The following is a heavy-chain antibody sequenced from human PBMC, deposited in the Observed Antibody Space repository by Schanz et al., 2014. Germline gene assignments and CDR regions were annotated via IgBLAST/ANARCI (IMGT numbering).Heavy chain of an antibody. CDR3: AKGPYYYYYMDV. Sequence: EVQLVESGGGLVKPGGSLRLSCATSGLTFTSAWMSWVRQAPGKGLEWVSSFNDGGVNKYYADSVKGRFTISRDNSKNTLYLQMSSLTTEDTAVYYCAKGPYYYYYMDVWGNGTTVTVSS. V-gene: IGHV3-66*01. J-gene: IGHJ6*03. CDR2: NDGGVNK. CDR1: GLTFTSAW.